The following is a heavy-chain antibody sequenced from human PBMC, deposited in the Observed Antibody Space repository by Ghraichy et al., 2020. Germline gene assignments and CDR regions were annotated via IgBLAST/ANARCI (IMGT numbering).Heavy chain of an antibody. CDR2: ISSSSSYI. D-gene: IGHD1-26*01. CDR3: ARRDDSGSYYYFDY. Sequence: GGSLRLSCAASDFTFSSYNMNWVRQAPGKGLEWVSSISSSSSYIYYADSVKGRFTISRDNAKNSLYLQMNSLRAEDTAVYYCARRDDSGSYYYFDYWGQGTLVTVSS. CDR1: DFTFSSYN. V-gene: IGHV3-21*01. J-gene: IGHJ4*02.